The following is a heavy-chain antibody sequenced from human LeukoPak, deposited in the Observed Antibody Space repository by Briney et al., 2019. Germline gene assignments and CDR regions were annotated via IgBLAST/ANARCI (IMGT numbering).Heavy chain of an antibody. CDR2: INSDGSST. D-gene: IGHD4-17*01. CDR3: ARDSPVTHFDY. Sequence: GGSLRPSCAASGFTFSSYWMHWVRQAPGKGLVWVSRINSDGSSTSYANSVKGRFTISRDNAKNTLYLQMNSLRAEDTAVYYCARDSPVTHFDYWGQGTLVTVSS. J-gene: IGHJ4*02. V-gene: IGHV3-74*01. CDR1: GFTFSSYW.